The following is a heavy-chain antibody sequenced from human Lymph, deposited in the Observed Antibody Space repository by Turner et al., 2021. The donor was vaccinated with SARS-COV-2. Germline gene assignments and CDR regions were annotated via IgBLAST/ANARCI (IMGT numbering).Heavy chain of an antibody. CDR1: GGTFSTYT. D-gene: IGHD6-6*01. CDR3: TRGETIAAHYDY. CDR2: IIPIFGTA. J-gene: IGHJ4*02. V-gene: IGHV1-69*01. Sequence: QVQLVQSGAEVKKPGSSVKVSCKASGGTFSTYTISWVRQAPGQRLEWMGGIIPIFGTANYAQKFQGRVTITADESTSTAYMELSSLRSEDTAVYYCTRGETIAAHYDYWGQGTLVTVSS.